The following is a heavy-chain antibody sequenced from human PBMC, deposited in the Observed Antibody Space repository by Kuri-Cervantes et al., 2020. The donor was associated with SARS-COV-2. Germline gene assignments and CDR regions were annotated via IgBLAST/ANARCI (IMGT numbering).Heavy chain of an antibody. D-gene: IGHD6-13*01. CDR3: ARGRIAAAGKTFDY. V-gene: IGHV4-34*01. CDR2: ISHSGST. Sequence: SETLSLTCTVSGGSISSYYWSWIRQPPGKGLEWIGEISHSGSTNYNPSLKSRVTISVDTSKNQFSLKLSSVTAADTAVYYCARGRIAAAGKTFDYWGQGTLVTVSS. J-gene: IGHJ4*02. CDR1: GGSISSYY.